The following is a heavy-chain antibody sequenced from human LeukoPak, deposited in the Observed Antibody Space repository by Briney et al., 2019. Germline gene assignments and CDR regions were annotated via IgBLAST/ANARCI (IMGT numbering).Heavy chain of an antibody. CDR3: ASYYDSRGAPFDY. J-gene: IGHJ4*02. Sequence: SVKVSCKASGGTFSSYAISWVRQAPGQGLEWMGGIIPIFGTANYAQKFQGRVTITTDESTSTAYMELSSLRSEDTAVYYCASYYDSRGAPFDYWGQGTLVTVSS. V-gene: IGHV1-69*05. D-gene: IGHD3-22*01. CDR2: IIPIFGTA. CDR1: GGTFSSYA.